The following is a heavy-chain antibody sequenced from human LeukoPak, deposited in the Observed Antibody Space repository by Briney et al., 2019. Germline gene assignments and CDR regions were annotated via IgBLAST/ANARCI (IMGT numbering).Heavy chain of an antibody. CDR1: GGSFSGYY. V-gene: IGHV4-34*01. D-gene: IGHD1-1*01. J-gene: IGHJ4*02. CDR2: INHSGST. CDR3: ARAVEMATTGFDY. Sequence: SETLSLTCAVYGGSFSGYYWSWIRQPQGKGLEWIGEINHSGSTNYNPSLKSRVTISVDTSKNQFSLKLSSVTAADTAVYYCARAVEMATTGFDYWGQGTLVTVSS.